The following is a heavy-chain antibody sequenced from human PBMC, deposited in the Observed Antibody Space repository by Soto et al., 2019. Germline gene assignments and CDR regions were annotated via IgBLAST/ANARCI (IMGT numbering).Heavy chain of an antibody. CDR2: INAGNGNT. Sequence: QVPLVQSGAEVKKPGASVKVSCKASGYTFTSYAMHWVRQAPGQRLEWMGWINAGNGNTKYSQKFQGRVTITRDTSASTAYMELSSLRSEDTAVYYCARVRWVAARPTYDYWGQGTLVTVSS. CDR1: GYTFTSYA. V-gene: IGHV1-3*01. J-gene: IGHJ4*02. D-gene: IGHD6-6*01. CDR3: ARVRWVAARPTYDY.